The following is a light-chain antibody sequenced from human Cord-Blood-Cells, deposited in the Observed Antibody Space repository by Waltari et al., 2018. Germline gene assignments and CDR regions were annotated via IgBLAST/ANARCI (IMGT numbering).Light chain of an antibody. CDR1: QTVSSN. CDR2: GAY. CDR3: QKYNNWPPLT. J-gene: IGKJ4*01. V-gene: IGKV3-15*01. Sequence: EIVMTQSSATQSVSPVERATLSCRASQTVSSNLAWYQQKPGQAPRLLIYGAYTRATGIPARFSGSGSGTEFTLTICSLHSEDFAVYYCQKYNNWPPLTFGGGTKVEIK.